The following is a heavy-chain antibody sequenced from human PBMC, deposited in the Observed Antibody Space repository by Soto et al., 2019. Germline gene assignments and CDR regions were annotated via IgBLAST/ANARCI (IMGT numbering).Heavy chain of an antibody. V-gene: IGHV3-7*03. D-gene: IGHD3-10*01. J-gene: IGHJ4*02. CDR3: VTGDHADH. Sequence: EVQLVESGGAVVQPGESLRLSCAASGITTSNFWMGWVRQAPGKGLDWVAAINQDGSEKQYGDSLRGRLTISRDNAINSLYLQMSSLRAEDTAVYFCVTGDHADHWGQGTLVTVSS. CDR2: INQDGSEK. CDR1: GITTSNFW.